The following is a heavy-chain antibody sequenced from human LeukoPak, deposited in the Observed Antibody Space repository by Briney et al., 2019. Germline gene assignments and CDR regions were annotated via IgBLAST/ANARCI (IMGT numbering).Heavy chain of an antibody. CDR3: AAGRDIAVAGPGGYFDY. CDR1: GFTFSDYH. Sequence: PGGSLRLSCAASGFTFSDYHMNWIRQAPGKGLEWVSYISSRGGSMYFADSVKGRFTISRDNAENSLFLQMNSLTADDTAVYYCAAGRDIAVAGPGGYFDYWGQGTLVTVSS. D-gene: IGHD6-19*01. V-gene: IGHV3-11*01. J-gene: IGHJ4*02. CDR2: ISSRGGSM.